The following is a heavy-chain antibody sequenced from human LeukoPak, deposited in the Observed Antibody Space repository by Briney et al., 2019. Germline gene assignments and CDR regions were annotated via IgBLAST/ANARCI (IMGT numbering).Heavy chain of an antibody. Sequence: KSSETLSLTCTVSGGSISDGSYYWSWIRQPAGKGLEWIGRIYITGNTDYNPSLKSRVTMSVETPKNQFSLKLSFVTAADTAVYYCARGGSYYGDHQFDYWGQGTLVTVSS. D-gene: IGHD1-26*01. CDR3: ARGGSYYGDHQFDY. J-gene: IGHJ4*02. CDR1: GGSISDGSYY. V-gene: IGHV4-61*02. CDR2: IYITGNT.